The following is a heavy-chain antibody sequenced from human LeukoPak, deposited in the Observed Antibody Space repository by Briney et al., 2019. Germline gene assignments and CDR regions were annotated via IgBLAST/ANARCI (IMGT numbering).Heavy chain of an antibody. CDR2: INPSGGST. V-gene: IGHV1-46*01. CDR3: ARDQKRRITMVRGVIITMDY. D-gene: IGHD3-10*01. J-gene: IGHJ4*02. CDR1: GYTFTSYY. Sequence: ASVKVSCKASGYTFTSYYMHWVRQAPGQGLEWMGIINPSGGSTSYAQKFQGRVTMTRDMSTSTAYMELRSLRSDDTAVYYCARDQKRRITMVRGVIITMDYWGQGTLVTVSS.